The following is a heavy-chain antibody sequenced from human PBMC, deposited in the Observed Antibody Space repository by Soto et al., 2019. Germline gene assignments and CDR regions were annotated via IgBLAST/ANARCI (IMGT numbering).Heavy chain of an antibody. J-gene: IGHJ4*02. V-gene: IGHV4-34*01. CDR2: INHSGST. CDR3: ARGLSFWSGYYRLDY. CDR1: GGSFSGYY. D-gene: IGHD3-3*01. Sequence: SETLSLTCAVYGGSFSGYYWSWIRQPPGKGLEWIGEINHSGSTNYNPSLKSRVTISVDTSKNQFSLKLSSVTAADTAVYYCARGLSFWSGYYRLDYWGQGTLVTVSS.